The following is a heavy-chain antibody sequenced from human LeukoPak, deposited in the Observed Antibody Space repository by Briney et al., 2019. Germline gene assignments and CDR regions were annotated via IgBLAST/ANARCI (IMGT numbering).Heavy chain of an antibody. V-gene: IGHV3-48*02. CDR3: ARDAHIVRGVNPLDY. CDR2: VSYSSSTI. J-gene: IGHJ4*02. CDR1: GFTFSSYS. Sequence: GGSLRLSCAASGFTFSSYSMNWVRQAPGKGLEWISYVSYSSSTIYYADSVKGRFTISRDNAKNSLYLQMNSLRDEDTAVYYCARDAHIVRGVNPLDYWGQRTLVTVSS. D-gene: IGHD3-10*01.